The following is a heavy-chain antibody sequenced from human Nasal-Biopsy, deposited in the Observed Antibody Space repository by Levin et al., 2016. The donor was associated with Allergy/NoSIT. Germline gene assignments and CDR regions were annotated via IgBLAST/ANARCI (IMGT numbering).Heavy chain of an antibody. V-gene: IGHV4-59*01. J-gene: IGHJ5*02. CDR3: ARGYCSSTSCSWFDP. CDR2: IYYSGST. CDR1: GGSISSYY. D-gene: IGHD2-2*01. Sequence: SETLSLTCTVSGGSISSYYWSWIRQPPGKGLEWIGYIYYSGSTNYNPSLKSRVTISVDTSKNQFSLKLSSVTAADTAVYYCARGYCSSTSCSWFDPWGQGTLVTVSS.